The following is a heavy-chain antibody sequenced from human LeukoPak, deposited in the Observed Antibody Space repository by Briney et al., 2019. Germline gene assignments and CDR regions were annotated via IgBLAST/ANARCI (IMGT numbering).Heavy chain of an antibody. Sequence: GGSLRLSCAASGFTFSSYAMSWVRQAPGKGLEWVSAISGSGGSTYYADSVKGRFTISRDNAKNSLYLQMNSLRAEDTAVYYCARDPSSLRDSYDYWGQGTLVTVSS. CDR1: GFTFSSYA. J-gene: IGHJ4*02. CDR2: ISGSGGST. V-gene: IGHV3-23*01. CDR3: ARDPSSLRDSYDY.